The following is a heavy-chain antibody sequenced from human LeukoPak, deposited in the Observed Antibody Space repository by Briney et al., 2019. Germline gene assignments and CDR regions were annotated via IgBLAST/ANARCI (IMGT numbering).Heavy chain of an antibody. CDR1: GYTFTSYY. V-gene: IGHV7-4-1*02. J-gene: IGHJ4*02. CDR2: INTNTGNP. CDR3: ARRDREYYDFWSGSQELDY. D-gene: IGHD3-3*01. Sequence: ASVKVSCKASGYTFTSYYMHWVRQAPGQGLEWMGWINTNTGNPTYAQGFTGRFVFSLDTSVSTAYLQISSLKAEDTAVYYCARRDREYYDFWSGSQELDYWGQGTLVTVSS.